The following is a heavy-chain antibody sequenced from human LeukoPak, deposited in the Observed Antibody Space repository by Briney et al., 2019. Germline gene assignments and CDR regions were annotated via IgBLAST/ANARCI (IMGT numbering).Heavy chain of an antibody. J-gene: IGHJ4*02. Sequence: GGSLRLSCAASGFPFNSHWMHWVRQAPGKGLVWVSRISSDGSSRSCADSVEGRFTISRDNAKNTLYLETNSLRDEDTAIYYCVYSGNYRFDYWGQGTLVTVSS. CDR2: ISSDGSSR. CDR1: GFPFNSHW. V-gene: IGHV3-74*01. CDR3: VYSGNYRFDY. D-gene: IGHD1-26*01.